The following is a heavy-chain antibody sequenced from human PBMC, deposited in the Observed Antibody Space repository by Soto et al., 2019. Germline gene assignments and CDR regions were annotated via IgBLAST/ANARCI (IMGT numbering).Heavy chain of an antibody. V-gene: IGHV3-9*01. CDR3: AKDTRSWYRGPMDV. Sequence: PGGSLRLSCAASGFTFDDYAMHWVRQAPGKGLEWVSGISWNSGSIGYADSVKGRFTISRDNAKNSLYLQMNSLRAEDTALYYCAKDTRSWYRGPMDVWGQGT. CDR1: GFTFDDYA. CDR2: ISWNSGSI. D-gene: IGHD6-13*01. J-gene: IGHJ6*02.